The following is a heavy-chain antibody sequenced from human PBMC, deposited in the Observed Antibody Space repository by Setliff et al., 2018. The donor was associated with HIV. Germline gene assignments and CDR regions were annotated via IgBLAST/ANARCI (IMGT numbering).Heavy chain of an antibody. D-gene: IGHD3-22*01. CDR2: IYSTGNT. Sequence: KTSETLSLTCTVSGGSISSGTYYWSWIRQPAGKGLEWIGHIYSTGNTNYNSSLKSRVTMSIETSKNQFSLKLTSVTAADTAVYYCARDDDKLFDYWGQGALVTV. J-gene: IGHJ4*02. CDR3: ARDDDKLFDY. CDR1: GGSISSGTYY. V-gene: IGHV4-61*09.